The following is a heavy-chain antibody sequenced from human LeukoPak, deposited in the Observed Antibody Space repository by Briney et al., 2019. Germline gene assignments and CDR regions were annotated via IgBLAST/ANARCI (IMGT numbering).Heavy chain of an antibody. J-gene: IGHJ4*02. CDR1: GFTFSSYG. CDR3: ARGGLEPVDY. Sequence: RGSLRLSCAASGFTFSSYGMHSVRQAPGKGLEWVSRINEDGSTTSYADSVKGRFTISRDNVKNTLYLQMNGLRAEDTAVYYCARGGLEPVDYWGQGTLVTVSS. D-gene: IGHD1-14*01. V-gene: IGHV3-74*01. CDR2: INEDGSTT.